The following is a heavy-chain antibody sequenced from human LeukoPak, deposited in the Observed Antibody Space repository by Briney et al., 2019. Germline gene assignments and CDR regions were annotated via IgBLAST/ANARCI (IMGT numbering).Heavy chain of an antibody. CDR2: IYYSGST. CDR1: SGSISSYY. V-gene: IGHV4-59*01. J-gene: IGHJ4*02. D-gene: IGHD3-10*01. Sequence: SETLSLTCTVSSGSISSYYWSWIRQPPGKGLEWIGYIYYSGSTNYNPSLKSRVTISVDTSKNQFSLKLSSVTAADTALYFCARSAYGPETADYWGQGTLVTVSS. CDR3: ARSAYGPETADY.